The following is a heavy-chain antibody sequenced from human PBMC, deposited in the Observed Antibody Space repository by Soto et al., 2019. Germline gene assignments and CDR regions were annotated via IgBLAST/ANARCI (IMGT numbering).Heavy chain of an antibody. CDR1: GFTFSTYG. J-gene: IGHJ3*02. Sequence: QVQLVESGGGVVQPGRSLRLSCVASGFTFSTYGMHWVRQAPGKGLEWVAMTWNDGSHKYYADPVKDRFTISRDNFKNTLYLQINSLRDEDSAVYYCTTDLNDMPAFDIWGQGTMVTVSS. CDR3: TTDLNDMPAFDI. CDR2: TWNDGSHK. V-gene: IGHV3-33*01. D-gene: IGHD1-1*01.